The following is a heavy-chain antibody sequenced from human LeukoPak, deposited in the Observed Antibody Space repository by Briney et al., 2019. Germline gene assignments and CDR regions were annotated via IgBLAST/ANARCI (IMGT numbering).Heavy chain of an antibody. J-gene: IGHJ6*02. CDR2: IYTSGST. CDR3: ARDKVAGIFYYYGMDV. Sequence: PSETLSLTCTVSGGSISSYYWSLIRQPAGKGLEWIGRIYTSGSTNYNPSLKSRVTMSVDTSKNQFSLKLSSVTAADTAVYYCARDKVAGIFYYYGMDVWGQGTTVTVSS. V-gene: IGHV4-4*07. CDR1: GGSISSYY. D-gene: IGHD6-19*01.